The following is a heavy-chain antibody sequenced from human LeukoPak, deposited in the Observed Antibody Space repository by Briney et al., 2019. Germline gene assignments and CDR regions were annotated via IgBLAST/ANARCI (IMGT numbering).Heavy chain of an antibody. CDR3: AGRSDSGYDFDY. CDR2: IYYSGST. V-gene: IGHV4-59*01. D-gene: IGHD5-12*01. J-gene: IGHJ4*02. CDR1: GGSISNYY. Sequence: PSETLSLTCTVSGGSISNYYWSWIRQPPGTRLGYIGFIYYSGSTSYNPSLKSRVTISVDSSKNQLSLKLSSVTAADTAVYYCAGRSDSGYDFDYWGQGTLVTVSS.